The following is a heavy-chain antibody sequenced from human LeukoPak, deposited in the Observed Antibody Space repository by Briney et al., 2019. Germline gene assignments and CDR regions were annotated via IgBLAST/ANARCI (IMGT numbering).Heavy chain of an antibody. Sequence: GASVKVSCKASGYTFTSYGISWVRQAPGQGLEWMGWISVYNGHTNYAQKLQDRVTMTTETSTSTAYTELRSLRSDDTAVYYCARAGQWELPRSAFDLWGQGTMVTVSS. CDR1: GYTFTSYG. D-gene: IGHD1-26*01. J-gene: IGHJ3*01. V-gene: IGHV1-18*01. CDR3: ARAGQWELPRSAFDL. CDR2: ISVYNGHT.